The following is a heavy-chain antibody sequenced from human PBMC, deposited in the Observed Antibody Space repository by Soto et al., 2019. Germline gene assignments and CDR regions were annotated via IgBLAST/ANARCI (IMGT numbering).Heavy chain of an antibody. CDR3: ARGFSDCGGDPCPFDY. Sequence: QVQLQESGPGLVKPSETLSLTCTVSGGSVSSGSYYWSWIRQPPGKGLEWIGYIYYSGSTNYNPSLKSRVTISVDTSKNQFALKLSSVTAADTAVYYCARGFSDCGGDPCPFDYWGQGTLVTVSS. CDR1: GGSVSSGSYY. CDR2: IYYSGST. V-gene: IGHV4-61*01. J-gene: IGHJ4*02. D-gene: IGHD2-21*02.